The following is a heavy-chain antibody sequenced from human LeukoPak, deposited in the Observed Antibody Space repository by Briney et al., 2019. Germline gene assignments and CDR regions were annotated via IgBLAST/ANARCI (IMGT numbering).Heavy chain of an antibody. J-gene: IGHJ4*02. V-gene: IGHV4-59*01. Sequence: KPSETLSLTCTISGGSISNYYWSWIRQPPGKGLEWIGFIYYSGSTNYNPSLKSRLTISVDTSKNQFSLKLRSVTTSGTAVYYCARGGGRYLDYWGQGTLVTVSS. CDR1: GGSISNYY. D-gene: IGHD3-9*01. CDR3: ARGGGRYLDY. CDR2: IYYSGST.